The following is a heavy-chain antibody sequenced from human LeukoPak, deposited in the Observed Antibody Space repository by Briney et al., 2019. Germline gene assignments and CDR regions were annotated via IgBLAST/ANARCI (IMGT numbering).Heavy chain of an antibody. D-gene: IGHD3-9*01. Sequence: APVKVSCKASGYTFTTYYMHWVRQAPGQGLEWIGIINPSGGSTSFAQRFQGRVTMTRDMSTSTVYMELNILRSADTAVYYCARGGQNYYNILTGYLDYWGQGTLVTVSS. J-gene: IGHJ4*02. CDR1: GYTFTTYY. CDR3: ARGGQNYYNILTGYLDY. CDR2: INPSGGST. V-gene: IGHV1-46*01.